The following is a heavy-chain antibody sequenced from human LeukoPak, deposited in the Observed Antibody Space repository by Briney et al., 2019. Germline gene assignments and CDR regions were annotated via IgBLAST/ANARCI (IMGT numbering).Heavy chain of an antibody. D-gene: IGHD3-22*01. Sequence: PSEPLSLTCTVSGGSISSSSYYWGWIRQLPGKGLEWIGSIYYSGSTYYNPSLKSRVTISVDTSKNQFSLKLSSVTAADTAVCYCASGITMIVVDWGQGTLVTVSS. CDR2: IYYSGST. CDR1: GGSISSSSYY. CDR3: ASGITMIVVD. J-gene: IGHJ4*02. V-gene: IGHV4-39*01.